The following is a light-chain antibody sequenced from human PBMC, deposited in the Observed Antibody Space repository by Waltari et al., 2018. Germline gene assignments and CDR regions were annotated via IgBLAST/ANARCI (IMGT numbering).Light chain of an antibody. CDR1: TSDIGGNT. V-gene: IGLV1-44*01. Sequence: QSVLTQPPSASGTPGQRVTISCSGSTSDIGGNTVVWYQQLPGTAPKLLIHSNDQRPSGVPDRFSGFKSGTSASLAISGLQYEDEGEYFCAAWDDSLTYVFGTGTKVTVL. J-gene: IGLJ1*01. CDR2: SND. CDR3: AAWDDSLTYV.